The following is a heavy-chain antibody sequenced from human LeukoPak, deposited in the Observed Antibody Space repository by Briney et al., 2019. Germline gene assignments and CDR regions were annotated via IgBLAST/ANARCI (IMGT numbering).Heavy chain of an antibody. V-gene: IGHV1-46*01. Sequence: GASVKVSCKASGYTFTSYYMHWVRQAPGQGLEWMGIINPSGGSTSYAQKFQGRVTITRDTSASTAYMELSSLRSEDTAVYYCARARSSGYHQTPFDYWGQGTLVTVSS. CDR2: INPSGGST. CDR1: GYTFTSYY. J-gene: IGHJ4*02. CDR3: ARARSSGYHQTPFDY. D-gene: IGHD3-22*01.